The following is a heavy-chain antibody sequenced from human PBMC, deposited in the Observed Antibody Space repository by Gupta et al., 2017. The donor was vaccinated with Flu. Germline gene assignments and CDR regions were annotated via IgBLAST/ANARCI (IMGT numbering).Heavy chain of an antibody. CDR2: ISVYNGNT. D-gene: IGHD2-2*01. CDR1: GYTFTHYG. J-gene: IGHJ4*02. CDR3: ARDTPSEYAAAVADY. V-gene: IGHV1-18*01. Sequence: QVQLVQSGAEVKKPGASVIVSCKTSGYTFTHYGITWVRQAPGQGPEWMGWISVYNGNTNYAQKLQGRVTMTTDTSTTTAYMELRSLRSDDTAMYFCARDTPSEYAAAVADYWGQGTLVTVSS.